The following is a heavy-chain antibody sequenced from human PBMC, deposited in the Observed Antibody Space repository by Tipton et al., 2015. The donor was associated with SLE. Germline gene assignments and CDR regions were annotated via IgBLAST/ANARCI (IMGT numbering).Heavy chain of an antibody. Sequence: TLSLTCTVSGGSISSHYWSWIRQPPGKGLEWIGYISYSETTNYNPSLKSRVTISVDTSKNRFSLQLRSVTAADTAVYYCAGAWQGYCSGGTCYVLDYWGQGTLVTVSS. V-gene: IGHV4-59*11. D-gene: IGHD2-15*01. CDR3: AGAWQGYCSGGTCYVLDY. J-gene: IGHJ4*02. CDR1: GGSISSHY. CDR2: ISYSETT.